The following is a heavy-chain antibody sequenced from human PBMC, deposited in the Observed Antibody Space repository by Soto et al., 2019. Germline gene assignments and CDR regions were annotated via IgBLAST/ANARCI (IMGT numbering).Heavy chain of an antibody. CDR1: GFTFSSYG. J-gene: IGHJ4*02. CDR2: ISYDGSNK. CDR3: ASGRADYGGXY. V-gene: IGHV3-30*03. Sequence: PGGSLRLSCAASGFTFSSYGMHWVRQAPGKGLEWVAVISYDGSNKYYADSVKGRFTISRDNSKNTLYLQMNSLRAEDTAVYYCASGRADYGGXYWGQATLVNV. D-gene: IGHD4-17*01.